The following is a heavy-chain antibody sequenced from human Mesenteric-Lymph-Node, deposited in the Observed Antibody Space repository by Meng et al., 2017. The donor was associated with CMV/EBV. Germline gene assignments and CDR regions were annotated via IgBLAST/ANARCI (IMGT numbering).Heavy chain of an antibody. V-gene: IGHV4-34*01. D-gene: IGHD3-9*01. CDR3: ARGGYDNKVRPSLIRVARYYALDV. Sequence: GSLKISCAASGFTFSSYSMNWVRQAPGKGLEWVGEINQSGATNYNSSLKSRITISLDTSNKQFSLKLSSVTAADTAMYYCARGGYDNKVRPSLIRVARYYALDVWGQGTTVTVSS. CDR2: INQSGAT. J-gene: IGHJ6*02. CDR1: GFTFSSYS.